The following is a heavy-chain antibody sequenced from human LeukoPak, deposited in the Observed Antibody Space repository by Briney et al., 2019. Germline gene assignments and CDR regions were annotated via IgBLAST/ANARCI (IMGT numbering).Heavy chain of an antibody. CDR1: GFTFSSYW. J-gene: IGHJ4*02. Sequence: PGGSLRLSCAASGFTFSSYWMHWVRQAPGKGLEWVSGISGDGDHTYYADSVKGRFTISRDNSKNTLSLQMSGLRAEDTAIYYCAKPATISPRDYWGQGTLVSVSS. D-gene: IGHD4/OR15-4a*01. V-gene: IGHV3-23*01. CDR2: ISGDGDHT. CDR3: AKPATISPRDY.